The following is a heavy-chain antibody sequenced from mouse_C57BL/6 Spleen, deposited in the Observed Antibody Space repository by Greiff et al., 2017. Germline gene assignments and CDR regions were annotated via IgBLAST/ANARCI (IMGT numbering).Heavy chain of an antibody. V-gene: IGHV1-50*01. J-gene: IGHJ4*01. CDR2: IDPSDSYT. CDR1: GYTFTSYW. CDR3: ARRYYYGSSDYYAMDY. Sequence: QVQLKQPGAELVKPGASVKLSCKASGYTFTSYWMQWVKQRPGQGLEWIGEIDPSDSYTNYNQKFKGKATLTVDTSPSTAYMQLSSLTSEDSAVYYCARRYYYGSSDYYAMDYWGQGTSVTVSS. D-gene: IGHD1-1*01.